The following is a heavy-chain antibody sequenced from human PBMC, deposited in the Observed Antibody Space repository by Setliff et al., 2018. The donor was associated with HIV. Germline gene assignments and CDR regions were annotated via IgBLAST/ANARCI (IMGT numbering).Heavy chain of an antibody. CDR3: AKTNSGYDPGYWYFDL. J-gene: IGHJ2*01. V-gene: IGHV3-30*18. D-gene: IGHD5-12*01. CDR1: GFTLRSYG. CDR2: ISYDGSNK. Sequence: HPGGSLRLSCAASGFTLRSYGMHWVRQAPGKGLEWVALISYDGSNKYYADSVKGRFTISRDNSKNTLYLQMNSLRAEDTAVYYCAKTNSGYDPGYWYFDLWGRGTLVTVSS.